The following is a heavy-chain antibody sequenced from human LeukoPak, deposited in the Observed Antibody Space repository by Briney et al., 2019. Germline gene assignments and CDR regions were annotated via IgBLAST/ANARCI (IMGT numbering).Heavy chain of an antibody. Sequence: GGSLRLSCAAHGFSLSGYWMSWVRQAPGEGLEWVARLHADGNEKYFVHSVKGRFTVSRDNAKNSLYLQMNSLRVEDTAVYYCARGGYSFDYLGQGTLVTVSS. CDR3: ARGGYSFDY. D-gene: IGHD5-12*01. CDR2: LHADGNEK. J-gene: IGHJ4*02. V-gene: IGHV3-7*01. CDR1: GFSLSGYW.